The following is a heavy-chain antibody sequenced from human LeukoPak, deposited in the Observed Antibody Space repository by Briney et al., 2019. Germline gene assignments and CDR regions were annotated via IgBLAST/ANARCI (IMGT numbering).Heavy chain of an antibody. V-gene: IGHV1-18*01. D-gene: IGHD3-16*02. CDR2: ISAYNGNT. J-gene: IGHJ4*02. CDR3: ARVGGGHLFGGVIVI. Sequence: ASVKVSCKASGYTFTSYGISWVRQAPGQGLEWMGWISAYNGNTNYAQKLQGRVTMTTDTSTSTAYMELRSLRSDDTAVYYCARVGGGHLFGGVIVIWGQGTLVTVSS. CDR1: GYTFTSYG.